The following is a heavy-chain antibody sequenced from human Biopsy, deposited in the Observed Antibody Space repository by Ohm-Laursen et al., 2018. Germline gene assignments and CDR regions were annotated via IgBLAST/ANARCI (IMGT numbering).Heavy chain of an antibody. J-gene: IGHJ5*01. D-gene: IGHD3-9*01. CDR2: ITSSGGST. V-gene: IGHV3-23*01. CDR3: AKQGATILSSFDS. Sequence: SLRLSCAAPGFTFSNYAMSWVRQAPGKGLEWVSTITSSGGSTYFADSVKGRFTISRDNSKNRLYLQMNSLRGEDTAVYYCAKQGATILSSFDSWGQGTLVTVSS. CDR1: GFTFSNYA.